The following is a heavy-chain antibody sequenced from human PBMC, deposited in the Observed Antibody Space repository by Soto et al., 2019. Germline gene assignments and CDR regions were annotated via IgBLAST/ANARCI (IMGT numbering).Heavy chain of an antibody. V-gene: IGHV3-23*01. Sequence: RLSCAASGFTFSSYAMSWVRQAPGKGLEWVSAISGSGGSTYYADSVKGRFTISRDNSKNTLYLQMNSLRAEDTAVYYCARGARRRQIVVVPAALPHYYYGMDVWGQGTTVTVS. CDR1: GFTFSSYA. J-gene: IGHJ6*02. CDR2: ISGSGGST. D-gene: IGHD2-2*01. CDR3: ARGARRRQIVVVPAALPHYYYGMDV.